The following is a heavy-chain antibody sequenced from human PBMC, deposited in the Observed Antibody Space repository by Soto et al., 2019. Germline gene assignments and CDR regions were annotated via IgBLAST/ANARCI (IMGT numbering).Heavy chain of an antibody. V-gene: IGHV3-23*01. CDR1: GFTLGTYV. Sequence: EVQLLESGGGLVQPGGSRRLSCAASGFTLGTYVRTWVRQAPGKGLEWVSAISGSGGSTNYADPVKGRFTISRDNTKNTLYLQMNSLRVEDTAVYYCAKDRKGSYCSGGTCYSFDYWGQGTLVTVPS. D-gene: IGHD2-15*01. CDR3: AKDRKGSYCSGGTCYSFDY. CDR2: ISGSGGST. J-gene: IGHJ4*02.